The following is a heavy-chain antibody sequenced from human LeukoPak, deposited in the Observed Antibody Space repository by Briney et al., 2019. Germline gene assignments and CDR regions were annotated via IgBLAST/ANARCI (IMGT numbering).Heavy chain of an antibody. CDR2: ISGSGGST. J-gene: IGHJ6*03. Sequence: GGSPRLSCAASGLTFSSYAMSWVRQAPGKGLEWVSAISGSGGSTYYADSVKGRFTISRDNAKNSLYLQMNSLRAEDTAVYYCARGKQLVLDYYYYMDVWGKGTTVTVSS. CDR3: ARGKQLVLDYYYYMDV. D-gene: IGHD6-13*01. V-gene: IGHV3-23*01. CDR1: GLTFSSYA.